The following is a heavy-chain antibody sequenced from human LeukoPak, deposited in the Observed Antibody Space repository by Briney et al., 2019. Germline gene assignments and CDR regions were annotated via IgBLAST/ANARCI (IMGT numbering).Heavy chain of an antibody. J-gene: IGHJ6*02. CDR2: IYYSGST. CDR1: GGSISSGSYY. CDR3: ARDCVEMATIGDYYYGMDV. D-gene: IGHD5-24*01. V-gene: IGHV4-39*02. Sequence: SETLSLTCTVSGGSISSGSYYWGWIRQPPGKGLEWIGSIYYSGSTYYNPSLKSRVTISVDTSKNQFSLKLSSVTAADTAVYYCARDCVEMATIGDYYYGMDVWGQGTTVTVSS.